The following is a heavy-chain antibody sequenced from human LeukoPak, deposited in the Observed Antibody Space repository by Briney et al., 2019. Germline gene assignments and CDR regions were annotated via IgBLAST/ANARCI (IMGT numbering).Heavy chain of an antibody. V-gene: IGHV3-9*01. D-gene: IGHD6-6*01. CDR2: ISWNSGSI. CDR3: AKDMAARPNYYFDY. J-gene: IGHJ4*02. Sequence: PGGSLRLPCAASGFTFDDYAMHWVRQAPGKGLEWVSGISWNSGSIGYADSVKGRFTISRDNAKNSLYLQMNSLRAEDTALYYCAKDMAARPNYYFDYWGQGTLVTVSS. CDR1: GFTFDDYA.